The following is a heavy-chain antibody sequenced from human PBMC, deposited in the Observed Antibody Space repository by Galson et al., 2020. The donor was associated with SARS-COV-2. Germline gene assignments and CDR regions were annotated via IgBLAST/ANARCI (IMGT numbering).Heavy chain of an antibody. J-gene: IGHJ4*02. Sequence: GESLKIHCAASGFTFNNYCMHWVRQPPGKGLEWVSRINNDGSDTFYAGSVKGRFTISRDNAGHTLYLHMNSLRAEDTAIYFCAMNYQLDSWGQETLVTVSS. CDR3: AMNYQLDS. V-gene: IGHV3-74*01. CDR1: GFTFNNYC. D-gene: IGHD2-2*01. CDR2: INNDGSDT.